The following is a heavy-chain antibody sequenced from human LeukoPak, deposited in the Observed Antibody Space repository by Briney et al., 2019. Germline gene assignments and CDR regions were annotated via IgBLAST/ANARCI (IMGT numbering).Heavy chain of an antibody. J-gene: IGHJ4*02. Sequence: PGGSLRLSCAASGFTFSSYGMHWVRQAPGKGLEWVAFIRYDGSNKYYADSVKGRFTISRDNSKNTLYLQMNSLRAEETAVYYCAKGPPLWFGELLLFDYWGQGTLVTVSS. CDR1: GFTFSSYG. CDR2: IRYDGSNK. CDR3: AKGPPLWFGELLLFDY. D-gene: IGHD3-10*01. V-gene: IGHV3-30*02.